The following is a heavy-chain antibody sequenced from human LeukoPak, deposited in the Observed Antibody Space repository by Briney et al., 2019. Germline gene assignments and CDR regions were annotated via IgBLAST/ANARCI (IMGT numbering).Heavy chain of an antibody. CDR3: APLTRRDSRSWYIEELD. V-gene: IGHV1-2*02. CDR1: VSTFTGYY. CDR2: INPNSGCT. Sequence: ASVNVSCKASVSTFTGYYMHWVRQAPGPGLELMGWINPNSGCTNYAQTSQGRVTMTRDTSISKAYMELSRLRSDGTVVYYCAPLTRRDSRSWYIEELDWGQGTLVTVYS. J-gene: IGHJ4*02. D-gene: IGHD6-13*01.